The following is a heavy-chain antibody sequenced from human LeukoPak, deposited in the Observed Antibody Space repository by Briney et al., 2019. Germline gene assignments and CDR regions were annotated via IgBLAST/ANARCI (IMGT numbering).Heavy chain of an antibody. Sequence: GSSVKVSCKASGGTFSSYAISWVRQAPGQGLEWMGGIIPIFGTANYAQKFQGRVTITTDGSTSTAYMELSSLRSEDTAVYYCARHGSSSSAKDYYYYYMDVWGKGTTVTVSS. CDR2: IIPIFGTA. CDR3: ARHGSSSSAKDYYYYYMDV. CDR1: GGTFSSYA. J-gene: IGHJ6*03. V-gene: IGHV1-69*05. D-gene: IGHD6-6*01.